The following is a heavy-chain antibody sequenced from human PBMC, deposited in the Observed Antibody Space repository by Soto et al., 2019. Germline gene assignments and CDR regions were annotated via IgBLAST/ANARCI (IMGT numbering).Heavy chain of an antibody. CDR2: IKQDGSEK. D-gene: IGHD4-17*01. CDR1: GFNFENYG. CDR3: AYGADGPLYFQH. J-gene: IGHJ1*01. V-gene: IGHV3-7*01. Sequence: GGSLRLSCAASGFNFENYGMHWVRQAPGKGLEWVANIKQDGSEKTYVDSVKGRFTISRDNAKNSLFLQMNSLRAEDSAVYYCAYGADGPLYFQHWGQGTLVTVSS.